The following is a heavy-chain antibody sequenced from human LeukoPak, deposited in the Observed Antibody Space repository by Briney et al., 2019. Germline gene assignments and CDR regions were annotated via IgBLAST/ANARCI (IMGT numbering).Heavy chain of an antibody. D-gene: IGHD3-22*01. CDR3: ARADSSGY. Sequence: SGGSLRLSCAASGFTFSRYSMNWVRQAPGKGVEWVSYISSSSTYIYYADSVKCRFTTSRDNAKKSLYLQMNSLRAEDTAVYYCARADSSGYWGQGTLVTVSS. CDR1: GFTFSRYS. CDR2: ISSSSTYI. V-gene: IGHV3-21*01. J-gene: IGHJ4*02.